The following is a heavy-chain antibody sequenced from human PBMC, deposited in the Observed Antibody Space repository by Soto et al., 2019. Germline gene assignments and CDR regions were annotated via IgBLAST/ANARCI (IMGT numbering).Heavy chain of an antibody. J-gene: IGHJ5*02. CDR3: ARDAGREWEPSPWFDP. CDR2: IYHSGST. D-gene: IGHD1-26*01. Sequence: QVQLQESGPGLVKPSETLSLTCAVSGYSISSGYYWGWIRQPPGKGLEWIGSIYHSGSTYYNPSLKSRVTISVDTSKNQFSLKLSSVTAADTAVYYCARDAGREWEPSPWFDPWGQGTLVTVSS. CDR1: GYSISSGYY. V-gene: IGHV4-38-2*02.